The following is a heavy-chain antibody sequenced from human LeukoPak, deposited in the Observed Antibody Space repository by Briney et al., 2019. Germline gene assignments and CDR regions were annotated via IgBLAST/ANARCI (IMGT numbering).Heavy chain of an antibody. CDR2: IYYSGST. V-gene: IGHV4-39*01. Sequence: SETLSLTCTVSGGSISSSSYYWGWIRQPPGKGLEWIGSIYYSGSTYYNPSLKSRVTISVDTSKNQFSLKLSSVTAADTAVYYCARSWWFGELYRLDPWGQGTLVTVSS. J-gene: IGHJ5*02. D-gene: IGHD3-10*01. CDR3: ARSWWFGELYRLDP. CDR1: GGSISSSSYY.